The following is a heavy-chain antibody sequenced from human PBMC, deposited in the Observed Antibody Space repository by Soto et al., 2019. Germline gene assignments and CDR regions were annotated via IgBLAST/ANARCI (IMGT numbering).Heavy chain of an antibody. CDR3: ARPPRYCSGGSCSFYFDY. V-gene: IGHV1-46*01. Sequence: GASVKVSCKASGYTFTSYYMHWVRQAPGQGLEWMGIINPSGGSTSYAQKFQGRVTMTRDTSTSTVYMELSSLRSEDTAVYYCARPPRYCSGGSCSFYFDYWGQGTLVTVSS. CDR1: GYTFTSYY. CDR2: INPSGGST. J-gene: IGHJ4*02. D-gene: IGHD2-15*01.